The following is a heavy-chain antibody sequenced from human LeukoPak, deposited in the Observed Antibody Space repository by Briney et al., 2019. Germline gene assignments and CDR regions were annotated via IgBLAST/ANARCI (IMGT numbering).Heavy chain of an antibody. CDR2: IKQDGSEK. CDR1: GFTLSSYW. Sequence: GGSLRLSCAASGFTLSSYWMSWVRQAPGKGLEWVANIKQDGSEKYYVDSVKGRFTISRDNAKNSLYLQMNSLRAEDTAVYYCARTISTGIAVAAKGYWGQGTLVTVSS. V-gene: IGHV3-7*01. J-gene: IGHJ4*02. CDR3: ARTISTGIAVAAKGY. D-gene: IGHD6-19*01.